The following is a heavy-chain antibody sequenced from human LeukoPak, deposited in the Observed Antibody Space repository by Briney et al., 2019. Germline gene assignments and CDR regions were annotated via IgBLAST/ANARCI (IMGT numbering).Heavy chain of an antibody. V-gene: IGHV1-2*02. CDR1: GYTFTGYY. CDR2: INPSTGGT. Sequence: ASVKVSCKASGYTFTGYYIQWVRQAPGQGLEWMGWINPSTGGTNLAQRFQGRVTMTRDTSISTAYMELNDLRSDDTAIYYCAKDCNGGNCYIDYWGQGTLVTVAS. CDR3: AKDCNGGNCYIDY. D-gene: IGHD2-15*01. J-gene: IGHJ4*02.